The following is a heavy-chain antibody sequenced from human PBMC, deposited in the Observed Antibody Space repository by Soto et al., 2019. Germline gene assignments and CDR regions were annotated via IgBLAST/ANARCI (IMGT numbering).Heavy chain of an antibody. CDR3: ARDRWMGVTPFDY. CDR2: ISYDGSNK. Sequence: GGSLRLSCAASGFTFSSYAMHWVRQAPGKGLEWVAVISYDGSNKYYADSVKGRFTISRDNSKNTLYLQMNSLRAEDTAVYYCARDRWMGVTPFDYWGQGTLVTVSS. V-gene: IGHV3-30-3*01. CDR1: GFTFSSYA. J-gene: IGHJ4*02. D-gene: IGHD1-26*01.